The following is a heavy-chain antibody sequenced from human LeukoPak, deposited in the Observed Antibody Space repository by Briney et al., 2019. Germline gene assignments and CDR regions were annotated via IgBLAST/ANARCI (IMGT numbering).Heavy chain of an antibody. CDR2: ISGSGGST. Sequence: GGSLRLSCAASGFTFSSYAMSWVRQAPGKGLEWVSAISGSGGSTYYADSVKGRFTISRDNSKNTLYLQMNSLRAEGTAVYYCAKHLGFGELLFDAFDIWGQGTMVTVSS. V-gene: IGHV3-23*01. D-gene: IGHD3-10*01. CDR3: AKHLGFGELLFDAFDI. J-gene: IGHJ3*02. CDR1: GFTFSSYA.